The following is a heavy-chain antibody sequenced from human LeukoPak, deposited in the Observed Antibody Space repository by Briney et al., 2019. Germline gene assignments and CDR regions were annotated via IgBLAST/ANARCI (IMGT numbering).Heavy chain of an antibody. V-gene: IGHV3-23*01. CDR3: AKFGFYWRFGELRYFDY. CDR2: ISGSGGST. Sequence: QSGGSLRLSCAASGFTFSSYAMSWVRQAPGKGLEWVSAISGSGGSTYYADSVKGRFTISRDNSKNTLYLQMNSLRAEDTAVYYCAKFGFYWRFGELRYFDYWGQGTLVTVSS. CDR1: GFTFSSYA. D-gene: IGHD3-10*01. J-gene: IGHJ4*02.